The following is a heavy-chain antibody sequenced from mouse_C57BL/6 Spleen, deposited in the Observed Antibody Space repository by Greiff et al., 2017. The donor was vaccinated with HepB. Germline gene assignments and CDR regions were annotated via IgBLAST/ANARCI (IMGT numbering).Heavy chain of an antibody. CDR1: GYTFTDYY. J-gene: IGHJ2*01. CDR2: INPNNGGT. CDR3: ARVRREFDY. V-gene: IGHV1-26*01. Sequence: EVQLQQSGPELVKPGASVKISCKASGYTFTDYYMNWVKQSHGKSLEWIGDINPNNGGTSYNQKFKGKATLTVDKSSSTAYMELRSRTSEDSAVYYCARVRREFDYWGQGTTLTVSS.